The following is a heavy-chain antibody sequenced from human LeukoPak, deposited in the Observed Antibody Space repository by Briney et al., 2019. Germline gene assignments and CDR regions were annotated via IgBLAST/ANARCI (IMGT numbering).Heavy chain of an antibody. D-gene: IGHD6-13*01. V-gene: IGHV4-59*01. J-gene: IGHJ5*02. CDR3: ARGGSSSWRWFDP. Sequence: PSETLSLTCTVSGGSISSYYWSWIRQPPGKGLEWIGDIYYSGYTNYNPSLKSRVTISVDTSKNQFSLKLRSVTAADTAVYYCARGGSSSWRWFDPWGQGTLVTVSS. CDR1: GGSISSYY. CDR2: IYYSGYT.